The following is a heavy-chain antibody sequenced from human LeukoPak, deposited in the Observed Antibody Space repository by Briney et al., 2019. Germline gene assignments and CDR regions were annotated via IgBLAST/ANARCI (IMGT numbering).Heavy chain of an antibody. D-gene: IGHD6-25*01. CDR1: GLTFNRHW. Sequence: GGSLRLSCAASGLTFNRHWMTWVRQARGKGLEWVSNIKQDGSDQYYVGSVKGRFTISRDNAKNTLYLQMSSLRAEDTAVYYCAKDLAAVGLIDCWGQGTLVTVSS. J-gene: IGHJ4*02. CDR3: AKDLAAVGLIDC. CDR2: IKQDGSDQ. V-gene: IGHV3-7*01.